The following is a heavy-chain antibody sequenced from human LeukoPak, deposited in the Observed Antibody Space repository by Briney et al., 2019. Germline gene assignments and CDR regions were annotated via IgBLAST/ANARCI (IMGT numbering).Heavy chain of an antibody. CDR2: IDKKDKGYATAT. V-gene: IGHV3-73*01. Sequence: GGSLRLSCAASGFTFRTYAMSWVRQAPGKGLEWVGQIDKKDKGYATATAYAASVKGRFTISRDDSINTAYLQMKSLKTEDTALYYCTRDSGTYNWFDPWGQGTLVTVSS. CDR1: GFTFRTYA. CDR3: TRDSGTYNWFDP. J-gene: IGHJ5*02. D-gene: IGHD1-26*01.